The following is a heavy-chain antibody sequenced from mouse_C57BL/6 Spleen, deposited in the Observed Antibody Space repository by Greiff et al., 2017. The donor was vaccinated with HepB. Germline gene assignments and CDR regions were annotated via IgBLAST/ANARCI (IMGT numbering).Heavy chain of an antibody. CDR1: GYAFTNYL. D-gene: IGHD2-3*01. J-gene: IGHJ2*01. Sequence: QVQLQQSGAELVRPGTSVKVSCKASGYAFTNYLIEWVKQRPGQGLEWIGVINPGSGGTNYNEKLKGKATLTADKSSSTAYMQLSSLTSEDSAVYFCARYDEGFDYWGQGTTLTVSS. V-gene: IGHV1-54*01. CDR3: ARYDEGFDY. CDR2: INPGSGGT.